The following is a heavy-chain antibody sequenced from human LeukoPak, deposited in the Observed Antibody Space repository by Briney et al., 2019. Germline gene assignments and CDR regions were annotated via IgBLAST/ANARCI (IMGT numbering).Heavy chain of an antibody. CDR2: INHSGST. V-gene: IGHV4-34*01. J-gene: IGHJ3*02. CDR3: ARRLRTLKQLVQRSAFDI. Sequence: SETLSLTCAVYGGSFSGYYWSWIRQPPGKGLEWIGEINHSGSTNYNPSLKSRVTISVDTSKNQFSLKLSSVTAADTAVYYCARRLRTLKQLVQRSAFDIWGQGTMVTVSS. CDR1: GGSFSGYY. D-gene: IGHD6-6*01.